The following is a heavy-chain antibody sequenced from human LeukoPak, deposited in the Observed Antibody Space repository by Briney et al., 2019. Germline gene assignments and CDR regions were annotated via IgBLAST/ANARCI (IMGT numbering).Heavy chain of an antibody. Sequence: GESLRLSCAASGFTFNGYWMSWVRQAPGKGLEWVANIKQDGSENCYLNSVKGRFTISRDNAKNSLYLQMNSLRAEDKAVYYCARGPLGYCSVTSCSFDSWGQGTLVTVSS. CDR3: ARGPLGYCSVTSCSFDS. CDR1: GFTFNGYW. D-gene: IGHD2-2*01. CDR2: IKQDGSEN. V-gene: IGHV3-7*01. J-gene: IGHJ4*02.